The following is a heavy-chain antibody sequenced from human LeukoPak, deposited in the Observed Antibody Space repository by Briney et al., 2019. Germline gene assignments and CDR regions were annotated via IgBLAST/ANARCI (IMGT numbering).Heavy chain of an antibody. CDR2: ISSDNRNT. V-gene: IGHV3-23*01. CDR1: GFTFCISA. D-gene: IGHD2-8*01. Sequence: VGSLRHSCAAPGFTFCISAMNSVRQAPGKGLEWVSTISSDNRNTYYADSVRGRFTISRDNSKNTLSLQMNNLRAEDTAIYYCAKMLYVGYGRSYFDYWGQGTLATVSS. CDR3: AKMLYVGYGRSYFDY. J-gene: IGHJ4*02.